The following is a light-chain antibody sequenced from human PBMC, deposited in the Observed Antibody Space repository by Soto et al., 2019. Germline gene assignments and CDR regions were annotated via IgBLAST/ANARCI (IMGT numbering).Light chain of an antibody. CDR2: WAS. CDR3: HQYYNTPPWT. J-gene: IGKJ1*01. CDR1: QSVLSNSNNKNY. Sequence: DIVMTQSPDSLAVSLGERATIDCKSSQSVLSNSNNKNYLAWYQQKPGQPPKLLIYWASTRESGVPARFSGSGSGTDFTLTISSLQAEDVAVYYCHQYYNTPPWTFGQGTKVEIK. V-gene: IGKV4-1*01.